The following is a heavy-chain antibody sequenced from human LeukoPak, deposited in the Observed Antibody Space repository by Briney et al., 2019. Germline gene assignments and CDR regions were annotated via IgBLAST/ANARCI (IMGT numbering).Heavy chain of an antibody. D-gene: IGHD3-22*01. CDR2: INPSSGGT. J-gene: IGHJ3*02. V-gene: IGHV1-2*02. CDR1: GYTFTDYY. Sequence: GASVKVSGKASGYTFTDYYMHWVRQAPGQGLEWMGWINPSSGGTNYAQKFQGRVTVTRDTSISTAYMDLSRLRSDDTAVYYCARAGVWDYSDSSGYHNAAFDIWGQGTMVTVSS. CDR3: ARAGVWDYSDSSGYHNAAFDI.